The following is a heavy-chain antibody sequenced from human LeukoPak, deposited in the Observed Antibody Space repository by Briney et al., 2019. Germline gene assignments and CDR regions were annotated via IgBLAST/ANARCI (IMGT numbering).Heavy chain of an antibody. CDR1: GGSISNYY. J-gene: IGHJ4*02. CDR2: IYYSGST. D-gene: IGHD1-26*01. CDR3: ARVAWESLDY. Sequence: SETLSLTCTVSGGSISNYYWSWIRQPPGKGLEWIGYIYYSGSTNYNPSLKSRVTISVDTSKNQFSLKLSSVTAADTAVYYCARVAWESLDYWGQGTLVTVSS. V-gene: IGHV4-59*01.